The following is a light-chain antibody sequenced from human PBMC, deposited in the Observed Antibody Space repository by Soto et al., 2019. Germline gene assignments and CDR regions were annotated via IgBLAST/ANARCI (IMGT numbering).Light chain of an antibody. Sequence: EIVLTQSPGTLSLSPGEGATLSCRARQSVFNNYLAWYHQKPCQAPRLLISRASSRDTGIPDRFSGSGSGTDFTLTISRLESEDFAVYYCPRYGSSPPHTSGQGTKL. J-gene: IGKJ2*01. CDR1: QSVFNNY. V-gene: IGKV3-20*01. CDR2: RAS. CDR3: PRYGSSPPHT.